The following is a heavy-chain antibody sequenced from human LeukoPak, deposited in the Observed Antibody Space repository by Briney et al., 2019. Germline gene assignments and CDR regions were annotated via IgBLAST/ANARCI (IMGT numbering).Heavy chain of an antibody. CDR2: ISYDGSNK. CDR3: ARGIVVVPDAIIPLSVYYYYGMDV. CDR1: GFTFSSYA. D-gene: IGHD2-2*01. Sequence: GRSLRLSCAASGFTFSSYAMHWVRQAPGKGLEWVAVISYDGSNKYYADSVKGRFTISRDNSKNTLYLQMNSLRAEDTAVYYCARGIVVVPDAIIPLSVYYYYGMDVWGQGTTVTVSS. J-gene: IGHJ6*02. V-gene: IGHV3-30-3*01.